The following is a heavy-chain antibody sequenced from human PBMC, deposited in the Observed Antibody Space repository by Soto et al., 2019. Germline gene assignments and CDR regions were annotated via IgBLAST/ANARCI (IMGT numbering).Heavy chain of an antibody. CDR2: IYYSGST. V-gene: IGHV4-61*05. D-gene: IGHD6-13*01. Sequence: PSETLSLTCTVSGGSISSSSYYWGWMRQPPGKGLEWIGYIYYSGSTNYNPSLKSRVTTSVDTSKNQFSLKLSSVTAADTAVYYCARAGASSSSWDTDGWNWFDPWGQGTLVTVSS. CDR1: GGSISSSSYY. J-gene: IGHJ5*02. CDR3: ARAGASSSSWDTDGWNWFDP.